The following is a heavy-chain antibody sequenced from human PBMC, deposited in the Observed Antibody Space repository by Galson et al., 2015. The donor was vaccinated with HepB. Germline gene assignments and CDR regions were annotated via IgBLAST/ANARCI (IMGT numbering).Heavy chain of an antibody. J-gene: IGHJ4*02. Sequence: SVKVSCKASGYTFTSYGISWVRQAPGQGLEWMGWVSAYNGNTNYAQKLQGRVTMTTDTSTSTAYMELRSLRSDDTAVYYCARGLGYCSSTSCYPFDYWGQGTLVTVSS. CDR2: VSAYNGNT. CDR3: ARGLGYCSSTSCYPFDY. V-gene: IGHV1-18*01. D-gene: IGHD2-2*01. CDR1: GYTFTSYG.